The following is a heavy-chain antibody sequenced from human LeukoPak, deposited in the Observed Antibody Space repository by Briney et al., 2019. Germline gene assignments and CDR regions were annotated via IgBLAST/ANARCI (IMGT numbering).Heavy chain of an antibody. CDR1: GGSFNGYY. CDR2: INHSGST. D-gene: IGHD3-10*01. CDR3: ARARSNAFDI. J-gene: IGHJ3*02. V-gene: IGHV4-34*01. Sequence: PSETLSLTCAVYGGSFNGYYWTWIRQPPGKGLEWIGEINHSGSTDYNPSLKSRVTISVDTSKNQFSLKLNSVTAADTAVYYCARARSNAFDIWGQGTMVTVSS.